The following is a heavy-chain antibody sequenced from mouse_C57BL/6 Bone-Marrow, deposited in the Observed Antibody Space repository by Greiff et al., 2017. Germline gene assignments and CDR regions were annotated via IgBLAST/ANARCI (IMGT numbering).Heavy chain of an antibody. V-gene: IGHV1-62-2*01. Sequence: VKLQESGAELVKPGASVKLSCKASGYTFTEYTIHWVKPRSGQGLEWIGWFYPGSGSIKYNEKFKDKATLTAEKSSSTVYMELSRLTSEDSAVYYCARQEGALLGAWFAYWGQGTLFTVSA. J-gene: IGHJ3*01. CDR1: GYTFTEYT. CDR3: ARQEGALLGAWFAY. D-gene: IGHD4-1*01. CDR2: FYPGSGSI.